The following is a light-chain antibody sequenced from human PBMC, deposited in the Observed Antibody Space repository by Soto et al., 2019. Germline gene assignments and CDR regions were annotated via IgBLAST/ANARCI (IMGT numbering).Light chain of an antibody. V-gene: IGKV3-15*01. CDR3: QQYDGWRRT. Sequence: VMTQSPATLSVSPGERATLSCRASQNIATKLAWYHQNPRQAPRLPIFGASTMAPRIPDRISGSGYGTEFTLTIGSLHSEDLGVYYCQQYDGWRRTFGQGTKVDI. CDR2: GAS. CDR1: QNIATK. J-gene: IGKJ1*01.